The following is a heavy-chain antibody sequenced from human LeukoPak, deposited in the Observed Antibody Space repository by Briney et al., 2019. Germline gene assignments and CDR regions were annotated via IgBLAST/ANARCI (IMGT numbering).Heavy chain of an antibody. CDR2: ISYDGSNK. V-gene: IGHV3-30-3*01. D-gene: IGHD6-13*01. CDR1: GFTFSSYA. CDR3: AKDKAAAGDGFMDV. Sequence: GGSLRLSCAASGFTFSSYAMHWVRQAPGKGLEWVAVISYDGSNKYYADSVKGRFTISRDNSKNTLYLQMNSLRAEDTAVYYCAKDKAAAGDGFMDVWGKGTTVTVSS. J-gene: IGHJ6*04.